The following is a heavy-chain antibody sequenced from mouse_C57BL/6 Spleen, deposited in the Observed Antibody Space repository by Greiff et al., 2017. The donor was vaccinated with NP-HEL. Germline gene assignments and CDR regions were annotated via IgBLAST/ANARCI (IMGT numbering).Heavy chain of an antibody. CDR3: ARETGKAMDY. CDR2: ISSGGSYT. J-gene: IGHJ4*01. D-gene: IGHD4-1*01. V-gene: IGHV5-6*01. CDR1: GFTFSSYG. Sequence: EVKLMESGGDLVKPGGSLKLSCAASGFTFSSYGMSWVRQTPDKRLEWVATISSGGSYTYYPDSVKGRFTISRDSAKNTLYLQMSSLKSEDTAMYYCARETGKAMDYWGQGTSVTVSS.